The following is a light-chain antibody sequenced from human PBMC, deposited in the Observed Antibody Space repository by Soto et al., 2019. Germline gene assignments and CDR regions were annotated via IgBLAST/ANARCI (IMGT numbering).Light chain of an antibody. CDR2: STN. Sequence: QTVVTQEPSFSVSPGGTVTLTCGLSSGSVSTSYFPSWYQQTPGQAPRTLIYSTNGRSSGVPDRFSGSILGNKAALTITGAQADDESDYYCVLYMGSGISVFGTGTKVTVL. J-gene: IGLJ1*01. CDR3: VLYMGSGISV. V-gene: IGLV8-61*01. CDR1: SGSVSTSYF.